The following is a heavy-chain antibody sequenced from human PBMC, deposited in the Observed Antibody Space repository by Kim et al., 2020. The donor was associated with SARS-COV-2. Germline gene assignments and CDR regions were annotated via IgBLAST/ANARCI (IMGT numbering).Heavy chain of an antibody. J-gene: IGHJ6*04. D-gene: IGHD3-9*01. V-gene: IGHV3-21*01. CDR2: ISSSRSYI. Sequence: GGSLRLSCAASGFTFSSYSMNWVRQAPGKGLEWVSSISSSRSYIHYADSVKGRFTISRDNAKNSLYLQMNSLRAEDTAVYYCASALLRDFDRFGADVWGKGTTVTVSS. CDR3: ASALLRDFDRFGADV. CDR1: GFTFSSYS.